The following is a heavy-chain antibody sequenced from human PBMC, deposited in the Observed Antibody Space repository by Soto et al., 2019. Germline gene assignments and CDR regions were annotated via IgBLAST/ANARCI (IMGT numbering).Heavy chain of an antibody. CDR3: ARDLIGYCSSTSCYGVNWFDP. D-gene: IGHD2-2*01. CDR1: GGTFTSYA. CDR2: INAGNGNT. V-gene: IGHV1-3*01. Sequence: ASVKVSCKASGGTFTSYAMHWVRQAPGQRLEWMGWINAGNGNTKYSQKFQGRVTITRDTSASTAYMELSSLRSEDTAVYYCARDLIGYCSSTSCYGVNWFDPWGQGTLVTVSS. J-gene: IGHJ5*02.